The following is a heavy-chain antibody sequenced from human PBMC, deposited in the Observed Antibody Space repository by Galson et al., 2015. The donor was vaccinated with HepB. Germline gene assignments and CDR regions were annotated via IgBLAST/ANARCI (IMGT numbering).Heavy chain of an antibody. CDR2: NSGSDDRT. Sequence: SLRLSCAVSGFTLSSYAMGWVRQAPGKGPEWVSGNSGSDDRTFYADSVKGRFTISRGTSKNTLYLQMSSLRAEDTAVYYCARVMSPFSIDLVFDYWGQGTLVTVSS. J-gene: IGHJ4*02. CDR1: GFTLSSYA. D-gene: IGHD6-6*01. CDR3: ARVMSPFSIDLVFDY. V-gene: IGHV3-23*01.